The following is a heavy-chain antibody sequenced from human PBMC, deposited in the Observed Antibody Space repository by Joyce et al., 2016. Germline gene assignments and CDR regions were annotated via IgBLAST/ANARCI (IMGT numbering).Heavy chain of an antibody. J-gene: IGHJ4*02. CDR1: GFNFSTYP. V-gene: IGHV3-30-3*01. D-gene: IGHD3-22*01. CDR3: ARDGSPTFDTDGYYYEVATNFDY. Sequence: ESGGGVVRPGRSLRLSCAASGFNFSTYPMHWVRQAPGKGLEWVAGISYDGLNKHSADSVKGRLTSSRDNSKSTLYLQMNSLRTEDTAVYFCARDGSPTFDTDGYYYEVATNFDYWGQGTLITVSS. CDR2: ISYDGLNK.